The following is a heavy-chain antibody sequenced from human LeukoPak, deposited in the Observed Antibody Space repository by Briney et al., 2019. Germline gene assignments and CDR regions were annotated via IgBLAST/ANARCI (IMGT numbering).Heavy chain of an antibody. J-gene: IGHJ4*02. V-gene: IGHV3-30-3*01. CDR3: ARDSSSWYYFDY. Sequence: GGSLRLSCAASGFTFSSYAMHWVRQAPGKGVEWVAVISYDGSDKYYADSVKGRFTISRDNSKNTLYLQMNSLRAEDTAVYYCARDSSSWYYFDYWGQGTLVTVSS. D-gene: IGHD6-13*01. CDR2: ISYDGSDK. CDR1: GFTFSSYA.